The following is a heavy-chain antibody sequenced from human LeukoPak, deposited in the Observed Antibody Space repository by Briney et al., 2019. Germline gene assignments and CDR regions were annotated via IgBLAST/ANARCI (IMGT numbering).Heavy chain of an antibody. CDR1: GFTFSSYG. CDR3: ARHSDY. J-gene: IGHJ4*02. Sequence: GGSLRLSCAASGFTFSSYGMHWVRQAPGKGLEWVAVISYDGSNKYYADSVKGRFTISRDNSKNTLYLQMNSLRAEDTAVYYCARHSDYWGQGTLVTVSS. CDR2: ISYDGSNK. V-gene: IGHV3-30*03. D-gene: IGHD2-15*01.